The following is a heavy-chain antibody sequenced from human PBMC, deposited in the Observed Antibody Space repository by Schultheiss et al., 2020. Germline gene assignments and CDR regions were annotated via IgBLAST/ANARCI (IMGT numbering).Heavy chain of an antibody. CDR1: GFTFSSYG. J-gene: IGHJ4*02. CDR2: ISYDGSNK. Sequence: GGSLRLSCAASGFTFSSYGMHWVRQAPGKGLEWVAVISYDGSNKYYADSVKGRFTISRDNSKNTLYLQMNSLRAEDTAVYYCARDEGKLELRQTHWGQGTLVTVSS. D-gene: IGHD1-7*01. V-gene: IGHV3-30*03. CDR3: ARDEGKLELRQTH.